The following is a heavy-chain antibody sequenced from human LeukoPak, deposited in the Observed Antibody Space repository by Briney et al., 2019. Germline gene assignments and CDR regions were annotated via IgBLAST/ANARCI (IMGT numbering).Heavy chain of an antibody. CDR1: GGSISSSSYY. D-gene: IGHD5-18*01. CDR2: IYYSGST. J-gene: IGHJ6*03. CDR3: ARVFYAMGGTLYYYYYMDV. Sequence: SETLSLTCTVSGGSISSSSYYWGWIRQPPAKGLEWIGSIYYSGSTYYNPSLKSRVTISVDTSKNQFSLKLSSVTAADTAVYYCARVFYAMGGTLYYYYYMDVWGKGTTVTVSS. V-gene: IGHV4-39*07.